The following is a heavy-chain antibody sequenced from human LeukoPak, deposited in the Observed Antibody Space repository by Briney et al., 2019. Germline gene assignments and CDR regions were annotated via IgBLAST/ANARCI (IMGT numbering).Heavy chain of an antibody. D-gene: IGHD1-26*01. J-gene: IGHJ5*02. CDR3: ARHTPSYGWFDP. Sequence: PSETLSLTCTVSGGSISSYYWSWIRQPPGKGLEWIGYTYHSGSTNYNPSLKSRVTISVDTSKNQFSLKLSFVTAADTAVYYCARHTPSYGWFDPWGQGTLVTVSS. CDR1: GGSISSYY. V-gene: IGHV4-59*08. CDR2: TYHSGST.